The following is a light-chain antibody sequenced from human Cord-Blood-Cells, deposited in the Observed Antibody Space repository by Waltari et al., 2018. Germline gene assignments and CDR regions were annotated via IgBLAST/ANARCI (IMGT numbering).Light chain of an antibody. CDR2: GNS. J-gene: IGLJ2*01. V-gene: IGLV1-40*01. CDR3: QSYDSSLSAVV. Sequence: QSVLTQPPSVSGAPGQRVTIPCTGSSSNIGAGYAVHWYQQLPGTAPKPLIYGNSNRPSGVPDRFSGSKSGTSASLAITGLQAEDEADYYCQSYDSSLSAVVFGGGTKLTVL. CDR1: SSNIGAGYA.